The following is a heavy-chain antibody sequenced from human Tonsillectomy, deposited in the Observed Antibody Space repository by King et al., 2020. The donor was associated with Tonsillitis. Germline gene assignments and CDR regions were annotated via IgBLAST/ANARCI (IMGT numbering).Heavy chain of an antibody. D-gene: IGHD6-19*01. J-gene: IGHJ4*02. V-gene: IGHV3-33*08. CDR3: ARDQYRSGWYSYYFDY. CDR2: IWYDGSNK. Sequence: VQLVESGGGVVQPGRSLRLSCAASGFTFSSYGMHWVRQAPGKGLEWVAVIWYDGSNKYYADSVKGRFTMSRDNSKNTLYLQMNSLRAEDTAVYYCARDQYRSGWYSYYFDYWGQGTRVTVSS. CDR1: GFTFSSYG.